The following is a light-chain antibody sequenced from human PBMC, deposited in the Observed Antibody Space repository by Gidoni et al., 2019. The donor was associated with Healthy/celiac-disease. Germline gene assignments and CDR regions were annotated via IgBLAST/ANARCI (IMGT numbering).Light chain of an antibody. CDR1: QSISSW. Sequence: DIQMTQSPSTLSASVGDRVTITCRASQSISSWSAWYQQKPGKAPKLLIYKASSLGSGVPSRFSGSGSGTEFTLTISRLQPDDFATYYSQQYNSYSWTFXQXTKVESK. CDR3: QQYNSYSWT. V-gene: IGKV1-5*03. J-gene: IGKJ1*01. CDR2: KAS.